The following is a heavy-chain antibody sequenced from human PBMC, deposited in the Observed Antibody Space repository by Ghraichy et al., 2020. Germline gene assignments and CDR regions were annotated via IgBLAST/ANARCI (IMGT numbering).Heavy chain of an antibody. CDR1: GFTVSSNY. J-gene: IGHJ3*02. CDR3: ARDGVHSTRLDAFDI. D-gene: IGHD2-2*01. CDR2: IYSGGST. V-gene: IGHV3-66*02. Sequence: GGSLRLSCAASGFTVSSNYMSWVRQAPGKGLEWVSVIYSGGSTYYADSVKGRFTISRDNSKNTLYLQMNSLRAEDTAVYYCARDGVHSTRLDAFDIWGQGTMVTVSS.